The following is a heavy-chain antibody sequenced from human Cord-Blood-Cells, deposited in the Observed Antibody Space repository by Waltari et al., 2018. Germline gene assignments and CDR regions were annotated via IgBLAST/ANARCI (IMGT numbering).Heavy chain of an antibody. D-gene: IGHD3-10*01. Sequence: EVQLVQSGAEVKKPGESLKISCKGSGYSFTSYWIGWVGQLPGKGLEWMGIIYPGDSDTRDSPSFQGQVTISADKSISTAYLQWSSLKASDTAMYYCARHGGNYYYYYYMDVWGKGTTVTVSS. CDR1: GYSFTSYW. J-gene: IGHJ6*03. CDR2: IYPGDSDT. CDR3: ARHGGNYYYYYYMDV. V-gene: IGHV5-51*01.